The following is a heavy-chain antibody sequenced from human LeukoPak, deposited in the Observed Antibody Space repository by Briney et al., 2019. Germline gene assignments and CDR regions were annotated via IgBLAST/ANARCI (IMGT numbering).Heavy chain of an antibody. Sequence: SETLSLTCTVSGGSINSITNYWGWIRQPPGKGLEWIGSIYYSGSTYYNPSLKSRVTISIDTSKNQFSLKLNSLTAADTAVYYCARTTEAHSWRTRYYDYYMDVWGKGTTVTVSS. CDR1: GGSINSITNY. CDR3: ARTTEAHSWRTRYYDYYMDV. J-gene: IGHJ6*03. V-gene: IGHV4-39*07. CDR2: IYYSGST. D-gene: IGHD6-13*01.